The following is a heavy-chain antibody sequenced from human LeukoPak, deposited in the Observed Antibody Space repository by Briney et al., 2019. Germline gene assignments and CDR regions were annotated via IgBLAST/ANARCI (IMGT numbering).Heavy chain of an antibody. CDR2: IRYDGSNK. J-gene: IGHJ4*02. CDR1: GFTFSSYG. CDR3: AKDYYGSGSHFDY. Sequence: GGSLRLSCAASGFTFSSYGMHWVRQAPGKGLEWVAFIRYDGSNKYYADSVKGRFTISRDNSKNTPYLQMNSLRAEDTAVCYCAKDYYGSGSHFDYWGQGTLVTVSS. V-gene: IGHV3-30*02. D-gene: IGHD3-10*01.